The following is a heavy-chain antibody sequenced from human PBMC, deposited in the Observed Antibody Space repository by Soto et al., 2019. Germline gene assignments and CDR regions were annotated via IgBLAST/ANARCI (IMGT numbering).Heavy chain of an antibody. D-gene: IGHD3-22*01. J-gene: IGHJ3*02. CDR3: ARRAGNYYDSSGYRTDAFDI. CDR2: ISYDGSNK. Sequence: QVQLVESGGGVVQPGRSLRLSCAASGFTFSSYAMHWVRQAPGKGLEWVAVISYDGSNKYYADSVKGRFTISRDNSKNTMYLQMNSLRAADTAVYYCARRAGNYYDSSGYRTDAFDIWGQGTMVTVSS. CDR1: GFTFSSYA. V-gene: IGHV3-30-3*01.